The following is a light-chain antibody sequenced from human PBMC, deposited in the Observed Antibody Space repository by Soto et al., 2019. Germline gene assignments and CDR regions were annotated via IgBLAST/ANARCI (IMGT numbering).Light chain of an antibody. V-gene: IGKV1-39*01. CDR1: RSIITY. J-gene: IGKJ2*01. CDR2: AAT. CDR3: HQPNTPPHT. Sequence: DIQMTQSPSSLSASVGDGVTITCRASRSIITYLNWYQQKPGGAPKLLIHAATRLQGGVPSRFNGSGSGTQFSLTSSSLHPSVFATYYCHQPNTPPHTFGQGTKVAIK.